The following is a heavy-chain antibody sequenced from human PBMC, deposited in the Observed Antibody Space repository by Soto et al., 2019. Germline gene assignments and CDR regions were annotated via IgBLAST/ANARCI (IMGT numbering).Heavy chain of an antibody. V-gene: IGHV1-3*01. J-gene: IGHJ4*02. CDR2: IDPGSGRA. CDR1: GYTLRNYA. Sequence: QVQLVQSGAEVKKPGASVRVSCKPSGYTLRNYAIHWVRQAAGQSLEWLAWIDPGSGRATYSQKVQGRITVTRDISASPVYMDLTSLTSEDTAAYFYTRDLNGGNPFDYWGQGDLVTVSS. CDR3: TRDLNGGNPFDY. D-gene: IGHD2-8*01.